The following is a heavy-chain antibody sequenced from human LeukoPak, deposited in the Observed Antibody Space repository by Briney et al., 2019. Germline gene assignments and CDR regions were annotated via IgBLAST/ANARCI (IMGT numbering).Heavy chain of an antibody. J-gene: IGHJ4*02. V-gene: IGHV3-30*02. Sequence: AGGSLRLSCAASGFTFSSYSMNWVRQAPGKGLEWVAFIRYDGSNEYYADSVKGRFIISRDNSKNTLYLQMNSLRAEDTAVYYCAKITDGELRRFDYWGQGTLVTVSS. CDR1: GFTFSSYS. D-gene: IGHD1-26*01. CDR3: AKITDGELRRFDY. CDR2: IRYDGSNE.